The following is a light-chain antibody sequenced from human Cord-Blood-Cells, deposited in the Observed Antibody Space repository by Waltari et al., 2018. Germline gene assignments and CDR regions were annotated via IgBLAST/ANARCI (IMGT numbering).Light chain of an antibody. V-gene: IGLV2-14*01. Sequence: QSALTQPASVSGSPGQSITISCTGTSSDVGGYNYVSWYQQHPGKAPKLMIYDVNKRPSGVSNRFSGSKSGNTASLTISGLQAEDEADYYCSSYTSSSLWVFGGGTKLTVL. J-gene: IGLJ3*02. CDR1: SSDVGGYNY. CDR3: SSYTSSSLWV. CDR2: DVN.